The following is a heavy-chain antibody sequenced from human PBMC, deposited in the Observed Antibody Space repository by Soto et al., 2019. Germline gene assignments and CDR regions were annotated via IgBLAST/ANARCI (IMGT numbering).Heavy chain of an antibody. CDR1: GYSFITSYY. D-gene: IGHD5-12*01. J-gene: IGHJ3*02. CDR3: ARDTGYDHDAFAI. CDR2: INPTGSMT. Sequence: QVQLMQSGAEVKKPGASVKVSCKASGYSFITSYYMHWVRQAPGQGLEWMGIINPTGSMTKYSQRFQGRLTMTRDTSTSTDYMELTNLTSEDTAVYFCARDTGYDHDAFAIWGQGTMVTVSS. V-gene: IGHV1-46*01.